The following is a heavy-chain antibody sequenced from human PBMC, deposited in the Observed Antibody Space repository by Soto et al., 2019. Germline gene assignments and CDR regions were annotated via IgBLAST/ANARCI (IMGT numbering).Heavy chain of an antibody. D-gene: IGHD2-2*01. Sequence: LRLSCAASGFTFSSYAMNWLRQAPGKGLEWVALISHDGINKYYADSVRGRFTISRDSSTNTLYLQMNSLRAADTAVYYCGRCTSTSRHLVSDYWGQGTPVTVSS. J-gene: IGHJ4*02. CDR2: ISHDGINK. V-gene: IGHV3-30-3*01. CDR1: GFTFSSYA. CDR3: GRCTSTSRHLVSDY.